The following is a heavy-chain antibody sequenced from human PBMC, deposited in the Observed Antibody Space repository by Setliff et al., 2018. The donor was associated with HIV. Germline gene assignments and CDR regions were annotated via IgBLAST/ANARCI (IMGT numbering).Heavy chain of an antibody. J-gene: IGHJ4*02. V-gene: IGHV3-72*01. Sequence: GGSLRLSCAASGFASSDHFVDWVRQAPGKGLEWVGRSKNRANGYISEYAASVRGRFTISRDKSKNSLYLQMNSLKTEDTAVYSCVRRTTALDYWGQGTLVTVSS. CDR1: GFASSDHF. CDR2: SKNRANGYIS. CDR3: VRRTTALDY. D-gene: IGHD4-17*01.